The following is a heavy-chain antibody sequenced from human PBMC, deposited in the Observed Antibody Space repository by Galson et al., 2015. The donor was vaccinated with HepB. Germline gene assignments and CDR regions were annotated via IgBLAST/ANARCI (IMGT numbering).Heavy chain of an antibody. J-gene: IGHJ6*02. Sequence: SLRLSCAASGFIFSGSALHWVRQPSGKGLEWVGRIRSKPNNYATAYGASVKGRFTISRDDSKNTAYLQMNSLKTKDTAVYYCTRAKGDPLTYFYAMDVWGQGTTVTVSS. CDR2: IRSKPNNYAT. CDR3: TRAKGDPLTYFYAMDV. D-gene: IGHD3-16*01. CDR1: GFIFSGSA. V-gene: IGHV3-73*01.